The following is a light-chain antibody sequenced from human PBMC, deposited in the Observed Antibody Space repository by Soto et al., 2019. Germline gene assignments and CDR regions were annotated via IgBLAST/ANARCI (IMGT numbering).Light chain of an antibody. J-gene: IGLJ2*01. CDR2: DVN. CDR3: TSYTSRGSLV. CDR1: NSDVGGYNY. Sequence: QSALTQPASVSGSPGQSITISCTGTNSDVGGYNYVSWYQQHPGKAPKLIIFDVNNRPSGVSNRFSGSQSDKTASLTISGLQPEDEANYYCTSYTSRGSLVFGGGTQLTVL. V-gene: IGLV2-14*01.